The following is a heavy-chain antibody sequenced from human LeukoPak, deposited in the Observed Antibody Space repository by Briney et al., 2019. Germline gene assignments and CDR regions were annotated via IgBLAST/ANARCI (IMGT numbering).Heavy chain of an antibody. CDR2: ISSSSSTI. J-gene: IGHJ5*02. D-gene: IGHD3-22*01. V-gene: IGHV3-48*01. CDR3: ASWGLLLENWFDP. CDR1: GFTFSSYA. Sequence: GGSLRLSCAASGFTFSSYAMSWVRQAPGKGLEWVSYISSSSSTIYYADSVKGRFTISRDNAKNSLYLQMNSLRAEDTAVYYCASWGLLLENWFDPWGQGTLVTVSS.